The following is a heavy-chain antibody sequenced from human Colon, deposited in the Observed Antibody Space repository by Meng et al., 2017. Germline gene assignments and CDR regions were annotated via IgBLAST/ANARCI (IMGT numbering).Heavy chain of an antibody. J-gene: IGHJ5*02. D-gene: IGHD5-18*01. CDR3: AKAGALVGSHHP. Sequence: SETLSLTCTVSGGSISSSNSYWGWIRQPPGQGLEWIGSIYYTGNTYYNPSLKSRVTISVDTSKNQFSLKLSSVTAADTAIYYCAKAGALVGSHHPWGQGTLVTVSS. CDR1: GGSISSSNSY. V-gene: IGHV4-39*07. CDR2: IYYTGNT.